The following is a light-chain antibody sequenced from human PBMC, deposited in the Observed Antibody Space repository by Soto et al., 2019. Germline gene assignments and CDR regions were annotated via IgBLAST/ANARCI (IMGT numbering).Light chain of an antibody. V-gene: IGLV2-14*01. CDR2: EVS. J-gene: IGLJ1*01. CDR1: SGDVGGYNY. Sequence: QYALTQPASVSGSPGQSITISCTGTSGDVGGYNYVTWYQQHPGKAPKLMIYEVSNRPSGVSNRFSGSKSGNTASLTISGLQAEDEADYYCSSYTSSSIDYVFGTGTKVTVL. CDR3: SSYTSSSIDYV.